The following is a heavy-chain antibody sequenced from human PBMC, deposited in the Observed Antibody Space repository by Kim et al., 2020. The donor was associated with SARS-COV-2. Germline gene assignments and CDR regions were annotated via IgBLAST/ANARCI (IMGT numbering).Heavy chain of an antibody. CDR2: ISYDGSNK. J-gene: IGHJ5*01. CDR1: GFTFSSYS. D-gene: IGHD6-6*01. V-gene: IGHV3-30*04. CDR3: ARDMGHSARVTSVTAYS. Sequence: GGSLRLSCAASGFTFSSYSMHWVRQAPGKGLEWVAVISYDGSNKYYADSVKGRFTISRDNSKNTLYLQMNSLRAEDTAVYYCARDMGHSARVTSVTAYS.